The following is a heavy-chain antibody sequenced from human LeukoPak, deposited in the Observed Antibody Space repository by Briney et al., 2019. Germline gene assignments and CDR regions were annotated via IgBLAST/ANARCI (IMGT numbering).Heavy chain of an antibody. CDR1: GFTFSSYE. V-gene: IGHV3-30*04. CDR2: IAYDGSDK. D-gene: IGHD6-19*01. CDR3: VAIAVAGQFY. Sequence: GGSLRLSCAASGFTFSSYEMKWVRQAPGKGLEWVTYIAYDGSDKFYADSVRGRFTISRDNSKNTLYVLMNSLRVDDTAIYYCVAIAVAGQFYWGQGTLVTVSS. J-gene: IGHJ4*02.